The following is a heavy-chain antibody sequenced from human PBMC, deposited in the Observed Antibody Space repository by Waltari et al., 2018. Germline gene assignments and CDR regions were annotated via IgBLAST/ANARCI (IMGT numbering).Heavy chain of an antibody. D-gene: IGHD2-8*02. V-gene: IGHV3-30*03. J-gene: IGHJ6*02. Sequence: QVQLVESGGGVVQPGRSLRLSCAASGFTFSSSGMHWVRQTPGRGLEWVAVISSDGSRKSYADSVKGRFSISRDNSKNSLSLEMNSLRPEDTAVYYCASCTGGNCYYYGFDVWGQGTT. CDR1: GFTFSSSG. CDR2: ISSDGSRK. CDR3: ASCTGGNCYYYGFDV.